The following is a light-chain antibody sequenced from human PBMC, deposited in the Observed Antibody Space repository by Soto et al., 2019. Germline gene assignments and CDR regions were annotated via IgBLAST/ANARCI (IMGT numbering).Light chain of an antibody. V-gene: IGKV3-20*01. CDR1: QTIRNNF. CDR2: VAS. Sequence: EIVLTQSPDTLSLSPGERATLSCRASQTIRNNFLAWYQQKPGQAPRLLISVASSRATGIPDRFSGSGSGTDFSLTISRLEPEDFAVYYCQQYSTSSRTFGQGTKV. CDR3: QQYSTSSRT. J-gene: IGKJ1*01.